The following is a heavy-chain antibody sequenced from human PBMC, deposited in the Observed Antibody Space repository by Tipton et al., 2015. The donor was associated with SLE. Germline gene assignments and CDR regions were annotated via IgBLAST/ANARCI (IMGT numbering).Heavy chain of an antibody. V-gene: IGHV4-59*01. Sequence: TLSLTCTVSDGSISSYYWSWIRQPPGKGLEWIGYIYYSGSTNYNPSLKSRVTISADTSKNQFSLKLSSVTAADTAVYYCARSDSAIAVAGQAFDIWGQGTMVTVSS. D-gene: IGHD6-19*01. CDR1: DGSISSYY. J-gene: IGHJ3*02. CDR3: ARSDSAIAVAGQAFDI. CDR2: IYYSGST.